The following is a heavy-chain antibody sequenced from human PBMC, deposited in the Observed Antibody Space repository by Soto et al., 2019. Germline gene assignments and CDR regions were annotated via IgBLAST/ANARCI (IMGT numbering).Heavy chain of an antibody. CDR1: GFSFSAYG. V-gene: IGHV3-48*02. CDR2: INSGSSSI. Sequence: GGSLRLSCAASGFSFSAYGMNWVRQAPGKGLEWVSYINSGSSSIYYADSVKGRFTISRDNAKNSLYLQMSSLRDEDTAVYCCARVPWNDVGYWGQGTLVTVSS. D-gene: IGHD1-1*01. CDR3: ARVPWNDVGY. J-gene: IGHJ4*02.